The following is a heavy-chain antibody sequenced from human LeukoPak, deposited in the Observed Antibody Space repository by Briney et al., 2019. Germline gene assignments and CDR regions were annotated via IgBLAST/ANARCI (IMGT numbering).Heavy chain of an antibody. CDR1: GFTFSSYW. Sequence: PGGSLRLSCAASGFTFSSYWMHWVRQAPGKGPVWVSRINSDGSSTSYADSVKGRFTISRDNAKNTLYLQMNSLRAEDTAVYYCASPVWEVEYDYYYGMDVWGQGTTATVSS. J-gene: IGHJ6*02. CDR2: INSDGSST. V-gene: IGHV3-74*01. D-gene: IGHD1-26*01. CDR3: ASPVWEVEYDYYYGMDV.